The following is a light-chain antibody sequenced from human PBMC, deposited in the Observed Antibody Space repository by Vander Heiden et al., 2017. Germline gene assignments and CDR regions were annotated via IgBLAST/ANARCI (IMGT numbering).Light chain of an antibody. V-gene: IGKV1-5*01. Sequence: DIQMTQSPSTLSASVGDRVTITCRASQSISSWLAWYQQKPGKAPKLLIYDASSLESGVPSRFSGSGSGTEFTLTISSLQPDDFATYYCQQDNSYPWTFGQGTKVXIK. CDR3: QQDNSYPWT. CDR1: QSISSW. CDR2: DAS. J-gene: IGKJ1*01.